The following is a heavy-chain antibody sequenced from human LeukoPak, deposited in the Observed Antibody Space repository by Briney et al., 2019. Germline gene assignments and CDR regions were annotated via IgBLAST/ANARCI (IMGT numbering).Heavy chain of an antibody. J-gene: IGHJ5*02. V-gene: IGHV1-2*02. CDR1: GYTFTGYY. Sequence: ASVKVSCKASGYTFTGYYMHWVRQAPGQGLEWMGWVNPNSGGTNYAQKFQGRVTMTRDTSISTAYMELGRLRSDDTAVYYWARDRNSRTYNWFDPWGQGTLVTVSS. CDR3: ARDRNSRTYNWFDP. CDR2: VNPNSGGT. D-gene: IGHD1-14*01.